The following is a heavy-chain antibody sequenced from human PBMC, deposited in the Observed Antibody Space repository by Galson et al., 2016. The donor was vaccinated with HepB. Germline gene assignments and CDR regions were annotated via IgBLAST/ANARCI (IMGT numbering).Heavy chain of an antibody. CDR2: LYHSGST. CDR3: ARGEEVATGGFDF. V-gene: IGHV4-59*08. D-gene: IGHD5-24*01. J-gene: IGHJ4*02. Sequence: SETLSLTCTVSGDSISYYYWSWIRHHPGKGLEWIGFLYHSGSTRYNPSLMRRVTISGDVSANQFSLKLTSVTAADTAVYYCARGEEVATGGFDFWGPGAQVTVSS. CDR1: GDSISYYY.